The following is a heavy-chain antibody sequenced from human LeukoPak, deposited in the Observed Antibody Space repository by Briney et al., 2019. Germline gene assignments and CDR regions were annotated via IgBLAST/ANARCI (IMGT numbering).Heavy chain of an antibody. CDR3: ARGPSSYFYMDV. CDR2: ISYDGSNE. Sequence: GGSLRLSCAASGFTFSSYWMSWVRQAPGKGLEWVAIISYDGSNEYYADSVRGRFTISRDNSKDTLYLQMGSLRPEDTAVYYCARGPSSYFYMDVWGKGTTVTISS. CDR1: GFTFSSYW. V-gene: IGHV3-30*14. J-gene: IGHJ6*03.